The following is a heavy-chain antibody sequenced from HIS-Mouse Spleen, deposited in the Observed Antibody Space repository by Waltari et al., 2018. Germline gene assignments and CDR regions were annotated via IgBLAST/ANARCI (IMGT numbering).Heavy chain of an antibody. CDR2: IYYSWST. CDR1: GGPISSSSYY. V-gene: IGHV4-39*07. Sequence: QLQLQESGPGLVKPSETLLLTCTVSGGPISSSSYYWGWIRQPPGKGLAWIGSIYYSWSTYYNPSLKSRVTISVDTSKNQFSLKLSSVTAADTAVYYCAREIPYSSSWYDWYFDLWGRGTLVTVSS. CDR3: AREIPYSSSWYDWYFDL. J-gene: IGHJ2*01. D-gene: IGHD6-13*01.